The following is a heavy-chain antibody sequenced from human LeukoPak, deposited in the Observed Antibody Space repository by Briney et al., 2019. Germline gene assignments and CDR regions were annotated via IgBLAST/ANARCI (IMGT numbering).Heavy chain of an antibody. CDR2: INAGNGNT. Sequence: ASVKVSCKASGYTFTSYAMHWVRQAPGQRLEWMGWINAGNGNTKYSQKLQGRVTLTRDTSASTAYMELTSLRSEDTAVYYCARDLTGRFGELLYSFDYWGREPWSPSPQ. CDR1: GYTFTSYA. D-gene: IGHD3-10*01. CDR3: ARDLTGRFGELLYSFDY. J-gene: IGHJ4*02. V-gene: IGHV1-3*01.